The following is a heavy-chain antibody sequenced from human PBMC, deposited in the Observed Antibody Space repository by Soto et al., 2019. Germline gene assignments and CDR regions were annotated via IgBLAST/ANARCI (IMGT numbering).Heavy chain of an antibody. V-gene: IGHV1-46*01. CDR3: ARDLARSSVVRGQSNLSGRNYGMDV. CDR2: INPSGGST. Sequence: ASVKVSCKASGYTFTSYYMHWVRQAPGQGLEWMGIINPSGGSTSYAQKFQGRVTMTRDTSTSTVYMELSSLRSEDTAVYYCARDLARSSVVRGQSNLSGRNYGMDVWGQGTTVTVSS. D-gene: IGHD3-10*01. J-gene: IGHJ6*02. CDR1: GYTFTSYY.